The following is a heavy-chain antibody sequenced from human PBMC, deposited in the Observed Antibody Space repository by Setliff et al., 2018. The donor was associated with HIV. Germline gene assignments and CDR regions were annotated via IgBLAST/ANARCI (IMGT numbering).Heavy chain of an antibody. J-gene: IGHJ4*02. Sequence: LRLSCAASGFAVSSSYMTWVRQAPGKGLDWVSLIYSSGDTYYADSVKGRFTVSRDISKNTLYLHMNNLRAEDTAVYYCARETGVIAAIALYSFDYWGQGTLVT. CDR1: GFAVSSSY. D-gene: IGHD6-13*01. CDR2: IYSSGDT. V-gene: IGHV3-66*01. CDR3: ARETGVIAAIALYSFDY.